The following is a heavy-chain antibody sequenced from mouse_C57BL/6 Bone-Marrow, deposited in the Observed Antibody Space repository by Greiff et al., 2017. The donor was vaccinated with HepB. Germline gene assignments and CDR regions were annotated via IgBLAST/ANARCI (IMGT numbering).Heavy chain of an antibody. V-gene: IGHV2-2*01. Sequence: VKLEESGPGLVQPSQSLYITCTVSGFSLTSYGVHWVRQSPGKGLEWLGVIGSGGGTDYNAAFISRLSISKDNSKSQVFFKMNSLQADDTAIYYCARTSAYYYAMDYWCQGTSVTVSS. CDR3: ARTSAYYYAMDY. CDR2: IGSGGGT. D-gene: IGHD6-1*01. J-gene: IGHJ4*01. CDR1: GFSLTSYG.